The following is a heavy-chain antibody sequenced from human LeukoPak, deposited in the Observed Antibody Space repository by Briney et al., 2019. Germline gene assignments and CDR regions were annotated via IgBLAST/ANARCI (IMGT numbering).Heavy chain of an antibody. V-gene: IGHV3-30*18. CDR1: GFTFSTYG. D-gene: IGHD1-26*01. CDR3: AKASNGGSYYGVIIDY. CDR2: ISYDGSNK. J-gene: IGHJ4*02. Sequence: GRSLRLSCAASGFTFSTYGMHWVRQAPGKGLEWVAVISYDGSNKYYTDSVKGRFTISRDNSKNTLYLQMNSLGAEDTAVYYCAKASNGGSYYGVIIDYWGQGTLVTVSS.